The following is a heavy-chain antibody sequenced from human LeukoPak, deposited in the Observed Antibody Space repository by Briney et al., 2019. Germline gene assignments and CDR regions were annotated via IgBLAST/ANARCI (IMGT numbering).Heavy chain of an antibody. Sequence: PGRSLRLSCAASGFTFSSYGMHWVRQAPGKGLEWVAVISYDRSNKYYADSVKGRFTISRDNFRNTLYLQMNSLRAEDTAVYYCAKGGIPDDPWGQGTLVTVSS. D-gene: IGHD2-21*01. V-gene: IGHV3-30*18. J-gene: IGHJ5*02. CDR1: GFTFSSYG. CDR3: AKGGIPDDP. CDR2: ISYDRSNK.